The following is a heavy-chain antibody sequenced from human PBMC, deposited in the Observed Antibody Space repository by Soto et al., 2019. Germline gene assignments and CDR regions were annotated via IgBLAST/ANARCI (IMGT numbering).Heavy chain of an antibody. V-gene: IGHV3-23*01. Sequence: GGSLRLSCAASGFTFSSYAMSWVRQAPGKGLEWVSAISGSGGSTYYADSVKGRFTISRDNSKNTLYLQMNSLRAEDTAVYYCAKASARPRATPYYFDYWGQGTLVTVSS. J-gene: IGHJ4*02. CDR2: ISGSGGST. CDR3: AKASARPRATPYYFDY. CDR1: GFTFSSYA.